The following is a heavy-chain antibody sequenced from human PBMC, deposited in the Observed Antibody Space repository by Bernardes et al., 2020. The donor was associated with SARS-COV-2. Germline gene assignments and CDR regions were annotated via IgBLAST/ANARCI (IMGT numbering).Heavy chain of an antibody. CDR2: ISSGSSTI. J-gene: IGHJ4*02. D-gene: IGHD6-13*01. Sequence: GGSLRLSCAASGFTFSSYSMNWVRQAPGKGLEWVSYISSGSSTIYYADSVKGRFTISRDNAKNSLYLQMNSLRAEDTAVYYCAGADVGSWYFPDYWGQGTLVTVSS. CDR3: AGADVGSWYFPDY. V-gene: IGHV3-48*01. CDR1: GFTFSSYS.